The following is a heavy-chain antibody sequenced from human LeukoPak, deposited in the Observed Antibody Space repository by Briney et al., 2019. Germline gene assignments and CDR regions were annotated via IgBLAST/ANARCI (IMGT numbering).Heavy chain of an antibody. J-gene: IGHJ4*02. V-gene: IGHV4-39*01. CDR2: IYYSGST. CDR3: AKQYGSGSYYFDY. CDR1: GGSISWSSYY. Sequence: SETLSLTCTVSGGSISWSSYYWGWIRQPPGKGLEWNGNIYYSGSTYHNPSLKSRVTISVGTSKNQFSLKLSSVTAADTAVYYCAKQYGSGSYYFDYWGQGTLVTVSS. D-gene: IGHD3-10*01.